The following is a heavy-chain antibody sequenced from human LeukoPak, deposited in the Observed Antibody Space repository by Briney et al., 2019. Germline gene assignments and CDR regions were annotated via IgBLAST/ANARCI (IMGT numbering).Heavy chain of an antibody. V-gene: IGHV3-9*01. Sequence: GGSLRLSCAGSGFIFNNYAMHWVRQPPGKGLEWVSGISWNSGSIYYADSVKGRFTISRDNAKNSLYLQMNSLRAEDTAVYYCARDRGGRYYDFWSGYEDVWGQGTTVTVSS. J-gene: IGHJ6*02. CDR2: ISWNSGSI. D-gene: IGHD3-3*01. CDR3: ARDRGGRYYDFWSGYEDV. CDR1: GFIFNNYA.